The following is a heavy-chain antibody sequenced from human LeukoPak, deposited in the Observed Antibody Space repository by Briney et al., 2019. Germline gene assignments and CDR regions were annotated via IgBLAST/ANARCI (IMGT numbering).Heavy chain of an antibody. CDR2: IYYCGST. CDR3: AREGYYDSSAYFDY. V-gene: IGHV4-59*01. CDR1: GGSISSYY. D-gene: IGHD3-22*01. J-gene: IGHJ4*02. Sequence: SETLSLTCTVSGGSISSYYWSWIRQPPGKGLEWIGYIYYCGSTNYNPPLNRRVTISVDTSKNHFSLKLSSVAAADTAVYYCAREGYYDSSAYFDYWGQGTLVTVSS.